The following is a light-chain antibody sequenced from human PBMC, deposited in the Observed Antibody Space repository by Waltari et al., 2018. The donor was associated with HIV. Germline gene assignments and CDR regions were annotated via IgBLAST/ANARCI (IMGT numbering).Light chain of an antibody. CDR2: DVS. CDR1: SSDVGGYNY. V-gene: IGLV2-14*03. Sequence: QSALTQPASVSGSPGQSITISCIGTSSDVGGYNYVSWYQQHPGKAPKLMIYDVSKRPSGVSNRFSGSKSGNTSSLTISVLQAEDEADYYCSSYTSSITRYVFGTGTKVTVL. J-gene: IGLJ1*01. CDR3: SSYTSSITRYV.